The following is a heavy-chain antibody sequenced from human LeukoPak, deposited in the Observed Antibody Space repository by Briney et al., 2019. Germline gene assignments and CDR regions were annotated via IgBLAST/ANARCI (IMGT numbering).Heavy chain of an antibody. Sequence: GGSLRLSCAASGYTFSSYAMSWVRQAPGKGLEWVSAISGSGGSTYYADSVKGRFTISRDNSKNTLYLQMNSLRAEDTAVYYCAKGNHCGSGSIRIDAFDIWGQGTMVTVSS. CDR2: ISGSGGST. CDR1: GYTFSSYA. D-gene: IGHD3-10*01. CDR3: AKGNHCGSGSIRIDAFDI. J-gene: IGHJ3*02. V-gene: IGHV3-23*01.